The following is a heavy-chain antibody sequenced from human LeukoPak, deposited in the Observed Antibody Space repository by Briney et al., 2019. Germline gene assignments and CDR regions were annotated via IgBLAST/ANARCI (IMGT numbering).Heavy chain of an antibody. Sequence: GGSLRLSCAASGFTFSSYDMHWVRQAPGKGLEWVSAIGTAGDTYYPGSVKVRFTISRENAKNSLYLQMNSLRAGDTAVYYCARGLRGYSYGAESFDYWGQGTLVTVSS. CDR1: GFTFSSYD. D-gene: IGHD5-18*01. V-gene: IGHV3-13*01. J-gene: IGHJ4*02. CDR3: ARGLRGYSYGAESFDY. CDR2: IGTAGDT.